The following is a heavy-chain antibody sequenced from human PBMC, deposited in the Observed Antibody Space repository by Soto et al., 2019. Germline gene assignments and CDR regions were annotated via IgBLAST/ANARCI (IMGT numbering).Heavy chain of an antibody. Sequence: QVQLQQWGAGLLKPSETLSLTCAVYGGSFSGYYWSWIRQPPGKGLEWIGEINHSGSTNYNPSLKSRVTISADTSKNQFALKLSSVTAADTAVYYCARAMAGRSIPPGRQYSSGFRWFDPWGQGTLVTVSS. J-gene: IGHJ5*02. CDR1: GGSFSGYY. CDR2: INHSGST. V-gene: IGHV4-34*01. D-gene: IGHD6-19*01. CDR3: ARAMAGRSIPPGRQYSSGFRWFDP.